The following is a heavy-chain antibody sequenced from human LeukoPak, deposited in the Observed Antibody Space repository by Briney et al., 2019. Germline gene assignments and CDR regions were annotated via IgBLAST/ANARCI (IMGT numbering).Heavy chain of an antibody. CDR2: INGATGNT. CDR1: GYTFTSHA. D-gene: IGHD2/OR15-2a*01. CDR3: ARSIIIVPNTSYYYYYMDV. J-gene: IGHJ6*02. V-gene: IGHV1-3*01. Sequence: GASVKVSCKASGYTFTSHALHWVRQAPGESLEWMAWINGATGNTEYSQKFQARVTITRDTSASTAYMELSSLGSEDTAVYYCARSIIIVPNTSYYYYYMDVWGQGTTVTVSS.